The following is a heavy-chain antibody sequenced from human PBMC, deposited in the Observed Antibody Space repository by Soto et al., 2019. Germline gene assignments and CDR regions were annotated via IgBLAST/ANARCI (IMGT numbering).Heavy chain of an antibody. J-gene: IGHJ4*02. V-gene: IGHV4-4*03. CDR2: IYHSGST. D-gene: IGHD6-19*01. CDR1: GGSLSRSNG. Sequence: HPATLSLTCSDSGGSLSRSNGWSWFRQPPLKGLEWIGEIYHSGSTNYNPSLKSRVTISVDKSKNQFSLKLSSVTAADTAVYYCARDWVGTSGWWKTDDYWGQGTLVTVSA. CDR3: ARDWVGTSGWWKTDDY.